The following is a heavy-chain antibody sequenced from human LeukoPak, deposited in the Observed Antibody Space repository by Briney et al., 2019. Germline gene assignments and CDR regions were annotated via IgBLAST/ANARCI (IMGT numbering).Heavy chain of an antibody. Sequence: PGGALRLSCAASGFTFSSYSMNSVRQAPGKGLEWVSSINNVRSYIYYAESVKGRFTISRDNAKNSLYLQMNSLRAEDTAVYYCARDGRYCSSTSCYRETWFDPWGQGTLVTVSS. V-gene: IGHV3-21*01. CDR2: INNVRSYI. CDR1: GFTFSSYS. D-gene: IGHD2-2*02. CDR3: ARDGRYCSSTSCYRETWFDP. J-gene: IGHJ5*02.